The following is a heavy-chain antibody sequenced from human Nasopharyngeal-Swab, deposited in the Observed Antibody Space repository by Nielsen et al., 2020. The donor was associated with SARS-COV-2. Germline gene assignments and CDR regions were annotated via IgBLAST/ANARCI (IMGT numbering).Heavy chain of an antibody. J-gene: IGHJ4*02. CDR2: IKPVGSEK. CDR3: AGNHDNTF. CDR1: GFTFSDHW. V-gene: IGHV3-7*03. Sequence: GGSLRLSCVVSGFTFSDHWMHWVRPAPGKGLEWVANIKPVGSEKYYVDSVKGRFTIIRDNARNSLFLQMDSLRVEDTAIYYCAGNHDNTFWGQGHLVAVS. D-gene: IGHD3-22*01.